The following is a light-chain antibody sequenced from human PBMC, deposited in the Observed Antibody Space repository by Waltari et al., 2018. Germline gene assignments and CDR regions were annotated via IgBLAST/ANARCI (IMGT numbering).Light chain of an antibody. CDR3: QQSYGTPPYT. J-gene: IGKJ2*01. V-gene: IGKV1-39*01. CDR2: AAS. CDR1: QNITSY. Sequence: DIQMAQSPSSLSASVGDRVAITCRASQNITSYLNWYQQKPEQAPNLLLYAASTLERGVPSRFTGSGSGTDFTLTISGLQPEDFATYYCQQSYGTPPYTFGPGTKLEMK.